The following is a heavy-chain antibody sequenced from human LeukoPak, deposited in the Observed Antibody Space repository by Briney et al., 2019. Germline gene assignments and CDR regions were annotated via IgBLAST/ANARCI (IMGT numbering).Heavy chain of an antibody. Sequence: ASVKVSCKASGYTFTSYGISWVRQAPGQGLEWMGWISAYNGNTNYAQKLQGRVTMTTDTSTSTAYMELRSLRSDDTAVYYCARDPPSVLGYYYGMDVWGQGTTVTVSS. CDR1: GYTFTSYG. CDR3: ARDPPSVLGYYYGMDV. V-gene: IGHV1-18*01. CDR2: ISAYNGNT. J-gene: IGHJ6*02. D-gene: IGHD3-16*01.